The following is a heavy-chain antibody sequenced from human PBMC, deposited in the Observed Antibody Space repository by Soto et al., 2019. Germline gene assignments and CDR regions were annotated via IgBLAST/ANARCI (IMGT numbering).Heavy chain of an antibody. CDR1: GGTFSSYA. D-gene: IGHD3-16*01. Sequence: QVQLVQSGAEVKKPGSSVKVSCKASGGTFSSYAISWVRQAPGQGLEWMGGIIPIFGTANYAQKFQDGVTITAAEATSPAYMDLSSPRSEDTALYYWARVGPLSAFDIWGQGTMVTVSS. CDR3: ARVGPLSAFDI. J-gene: IGHJ3*02. CDR2: IIPIFGTA. V-gene: IGHV1-69*12.